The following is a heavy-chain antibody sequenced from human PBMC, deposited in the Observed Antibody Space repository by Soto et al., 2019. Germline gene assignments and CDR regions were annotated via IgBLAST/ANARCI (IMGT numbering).Heavy chain of an antibody. V-gene: IGHV3-30-3*01. CDR3: ARSQGDYDILTGQEDYYYGMDV. D-gene: IGHD3-9*01. CDR1: GFTFSSYA. Sequence: GGSLRLSCAASGFTFSSYAMHWVRQAPGKGLEWVAVISYDGSNKYYADSVKGRFTISRDNSKNTLYLQMDSLRAEDTAVYYCARSQGDYDILTGQEDYYYGMDVWGQGTTVTVSS. CDR2: ISYDGSNK. J-gene: IGHJ6*02.